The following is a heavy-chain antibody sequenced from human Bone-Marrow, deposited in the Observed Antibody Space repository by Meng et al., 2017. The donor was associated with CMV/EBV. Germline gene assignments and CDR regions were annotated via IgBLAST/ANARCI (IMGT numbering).Heavy chain of an antibody. CDR1: GGSFSGYY. CDR3: ARVSKDYPHYYYYGMDV. Sequence: SETLSLTCAVYGGSFSGYYWSWIRQHPGKGLEWIAFIYYTGSTYYNPSLKSRVTIVVDTSKNQFSLKLNSVTAADTAVYYCARVSKDYPHYYYYGMDVWGQGTTVTVSS. CDR2: IYYTGST. J-gene: IGHJ6*02. V-gene: IGHV4-59*06. D-gene: IGHD3-16*01.